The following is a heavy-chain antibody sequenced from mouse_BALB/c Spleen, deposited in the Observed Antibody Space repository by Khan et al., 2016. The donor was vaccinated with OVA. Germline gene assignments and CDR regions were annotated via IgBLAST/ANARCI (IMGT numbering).Heavy chain of an antibody. Sequence: VQLKQSGPELVKPGASVKMSCTASGYTFTSSVIHWVRQKSGQGLDWIGYIYPFNDGTKYNEKFEGKATLTSDKSSSTAYMERSSLTSEDPAVYYCARNYRYDVYFDSWGQGTTLTVSS. J-gene: IGHJ2*01. CDR1: GYTFTSSV. V-gene: IGHV1S136*01. CDR2: IYPFNDGT. CDR3: ARNYRYDVYFDS. D-gene: IGHD2-14*01.